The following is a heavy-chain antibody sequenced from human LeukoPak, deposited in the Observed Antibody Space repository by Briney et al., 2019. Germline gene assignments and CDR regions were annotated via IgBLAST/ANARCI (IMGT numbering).Heavy chain of an antibody. CDR2: ISAYNGNT. D-gene: IGHD3-16*02. CDR3: AREREGILRRYMITFGGVIVIGEFDY. J-gene: IGHJ4*02. Sequence: GASVKVSCKASGYTFTSYGISWVRQAPGQGLEWMGWISAYNGNTNYAQKLQGRVTMTTDTSTSTAYMELRSLRSDDTAVYYCAREREGILRRYMITFGGVIVIGEFDYWGQGTLVTVSS. V-gene: IGHV1-18*01. CDR1: GYTFTSYG.